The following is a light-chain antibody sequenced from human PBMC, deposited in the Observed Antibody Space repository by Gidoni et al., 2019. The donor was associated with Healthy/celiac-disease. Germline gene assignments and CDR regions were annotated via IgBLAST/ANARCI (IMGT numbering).Light chain of an antibody. CDR2: DAS. CDR3: QQRSNWTQIT. Sequence: TVSCRASQSVSSYLAWYQQKPGQAPRLLIYDASNRATGIPARFSGSGSGTDLTLTISSREHEDYAVYYCQQRSNWTQITFGPGTKVDIK. CDR1: QSVSSY. V-gene: IGKV3-11*01. J-gene: IGKJ3*01.